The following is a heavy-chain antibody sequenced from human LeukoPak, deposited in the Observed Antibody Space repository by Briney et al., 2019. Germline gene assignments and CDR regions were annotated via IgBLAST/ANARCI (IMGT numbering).Heavy chain of an antibody. J-gene: IGHJ5*02. V-gene: IGHV4-59*01. Sequence: PSGTLSLTCTVSGGSISSYYWSWIRQPPGKGLEWIGYIYYSGSTNYNPSLKSRVTISVDTSKNQFSLKLSSVTAADTAVYYCAREGYDFWSGYYPAWGQGTLVTVSS. CDR3: AREGYDFWSGYYPA. CDR2: IYYSGST. D-gene: IGHD3-3*01. CDR1: GGSISSYY.